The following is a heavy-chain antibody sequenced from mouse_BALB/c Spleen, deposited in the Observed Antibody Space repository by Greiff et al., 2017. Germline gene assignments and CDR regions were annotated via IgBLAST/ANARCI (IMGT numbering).Heavy chain of an antibody. V-gene: IGHV3-6*02. CDR3: AREEAYFDD. CDR2: ISYDGSN. J-gene: IGHJ2*01. CDR1: GYSITSGYY. Sequence: DVQLQESGPGLVKPSQSLSLTCSVTGYSITSGYYWNWIRQFPGNKLEWMGYISYDGSNNYNPSLKNRISITRDTSKNQFFLKLNSVTTEDTATYYCAREEAYFDDWGQGTTLTVSS.